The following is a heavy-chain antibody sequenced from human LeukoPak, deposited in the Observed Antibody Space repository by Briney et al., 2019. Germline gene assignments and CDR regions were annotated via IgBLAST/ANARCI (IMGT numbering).Heavy chain of an antibody. CDR3: ARRLGYYYGSGSYSDLDY. D-gene: IGHD3-10*01. CDR1: GFTFSSYW. CDR2: INHSGST. Sequence: GSLRLSCAASGFTFSSYWMSWVRQAPGKGLEWIGEINHSGSTNYNPSLKSRVTISVDTSKNQFSLKLSSVTAADTAVYYCARRLGYYYGSGSYSDLDYWGQGTLVTVSS. V-gene: IGHV4-34*01. J-gene: IGHJ4*02.